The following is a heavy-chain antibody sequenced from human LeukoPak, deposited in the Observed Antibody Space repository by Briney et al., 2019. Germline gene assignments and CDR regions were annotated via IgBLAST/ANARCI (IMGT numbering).Heavy chain of an antibody. J-gene: IGHJ5*02. D-gene: IGHD1-26*01. CDR1: GGSISSYY. Sequence: PSQTLSLTCTVSGGSISSYYWSWIRQPPGKGLEWIGYIYYSGSTNYNPSLKSRVTISVDTSKNQFSLKLSSVTAADTAVYYCARLVGANWFDPWGQGTLVTVSS. CDR3: ARLVGANWFDP. CDR2: IYYSGST. V-gene: IGHV4-59*08.